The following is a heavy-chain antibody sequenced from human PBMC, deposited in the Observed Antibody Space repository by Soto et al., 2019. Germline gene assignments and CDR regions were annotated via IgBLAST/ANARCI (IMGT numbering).Heavy chain of an antibody. CDR3: TSTHPNSVWVFDV. Sequence: EVQLVESGGDLVKPGGSLRLSCAASGFTFSRAWMSWVRQAPGKGPEWVGRIKSKIDGETTEYAAPVKDRITISRDDSEDPRFLQINSLQTEDTAVYYCTSTHPNSVWVFDVWGQGTLVTVSS. CDR1: GFTFSRAW. D-gene: IGHD2-8*01. V-gene: IGHV3-15*01. CDR2: IKSKIDGETT. J-gene: IGHJ4*02.